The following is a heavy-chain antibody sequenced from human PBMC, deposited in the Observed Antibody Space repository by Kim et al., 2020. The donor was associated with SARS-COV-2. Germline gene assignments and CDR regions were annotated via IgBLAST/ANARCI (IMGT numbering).Heavy chain of an antibody. CDR3: ARDLCSGGSCYSDALDY. V-gene: IGHV3-23*01. CDR1: GFTLRSYA. J-gene: IGHJ4*02. D-gene: IGHD2-15*01. Sequence: GGSLRLSCEASGFTLRSYAMNWVRQAPGKGLEWVASISGNGGSTYYADSVKGRSTISRDNSKNTFYLQLNSLRAEDTAIYYCARDLCSGGSCYSDALDYWGQGTLVIVSS. CDR2: ISGNGGST.